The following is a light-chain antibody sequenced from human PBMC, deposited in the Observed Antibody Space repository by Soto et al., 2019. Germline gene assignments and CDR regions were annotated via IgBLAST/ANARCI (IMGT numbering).Light chain of an antibody. V-gene: IGLV1-51*01. CDR3: GTWDRSLRTYV. CDR2: DDY. J-gene: IGLJ1*01. Sequence: QLVLTQPPSVSAAPGQKVTISCSGSGSNIANNYVSWYQHLPGTAPKLVIYDDYKRPSGIPDRFSGSKSGTSATLGITGLQTGDEAHYYCGTWDRSLRTYVFGTGTKVTVL. CDR1: GSNIANNY.